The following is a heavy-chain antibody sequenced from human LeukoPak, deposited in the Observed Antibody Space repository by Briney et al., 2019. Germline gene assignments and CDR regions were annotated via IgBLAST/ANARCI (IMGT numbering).Heavy chain of an antibody. CDR2: IYYSGST. CDR1: GGSISSSSYY. Sequence: KPSETLSLTCTVSGGSISSSSYYWGWIRQPPGKGLEWIGSIYYSGSTYYNPSLKSRVTISVDTSKNQFSLKLSSVTAADTAVYYCARANGYGLLDYWGQGTLVTVSS. D-gene: IGHD5-18*01. CDR3: ARANGYGLLDY. V-gene: IGHV4-39*07. J-gene: IGHJ4*02.